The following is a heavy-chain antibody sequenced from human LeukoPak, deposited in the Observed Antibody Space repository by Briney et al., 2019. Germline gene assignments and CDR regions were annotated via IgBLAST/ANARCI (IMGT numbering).Heavy chain of an antibody. V-gene: IGHV1-69*13. CDR3: ARASSHYGSGSYSLDY. CDR2: IIPIFGTA. J-gene: IGHJ4*02. D-gene: IGHD3-10*01. Sequence: SVKVSCKASGYTFTSYGISWVRQAPGQGLEWMGGIIPIFGTANYAQKFQGRVTITADESTSTAYMELSSLRSEDTAVYYCARASSHYGSGSYSLDYWGQGTLVTVSS. CDR1: GYTFTSYG.